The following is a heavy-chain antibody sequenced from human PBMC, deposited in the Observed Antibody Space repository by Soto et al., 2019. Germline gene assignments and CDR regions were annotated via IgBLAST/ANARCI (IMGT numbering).Heavy chain of an antibody. V-gene: IGHV3-7*01. CDR2: IKYDGSEE. CDR1: GCNCRDVC. J-gene: IGHJ5*02. CDR3: VTDLNWQGP. Sequence: FLRLPCVVFGCNCRDVCMSRVRQAPGKGLECVANIKYDGSEEYYVDSVKGRFTISRDNAKNSLYLQMNSLRDEDSAVYYCVTDLNWQGPWGQGTLVTVSS.